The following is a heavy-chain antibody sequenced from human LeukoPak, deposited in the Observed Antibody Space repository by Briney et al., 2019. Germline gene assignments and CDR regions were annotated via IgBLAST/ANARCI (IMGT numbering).Heavy chain of an antibody. CDR3: ARYSRYGGSSWLLDY. D-gene: IGHD6-13*01. CDR2: IVVGSGNT. CDR1: GFTFTSSA. J-gene: IGHJ4*02. Sequence: ASVKVSCKASGFTFTSSAMQWVRQARGQRLEWIGWIVVGSGNTNYAQKFQERVTITRDMSTSTAYMELRSLRSDDTAVYYCARYSRYGGSSWLLDYWGQGTLVTVSS. V-gene: IGHV1-58*02.